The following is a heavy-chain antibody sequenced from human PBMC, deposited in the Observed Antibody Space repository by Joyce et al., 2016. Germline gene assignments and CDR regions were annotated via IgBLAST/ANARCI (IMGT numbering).Heavy chain of an antibody. V-gene: IGHV3-21*01. Sequence: EVQLVESGGGLVKPGGSLRLSCAASGFTFRDYNMNWVRQGPVKVLEWFSSISSSNGSSYYYADPVKGRFTISRDNAKNSLYLQMNRLRAEDTAVYYCARDGFTIFGVVREGQYSYGMDVWGQGTTVTVSS. CDR1: GFTFRDYN. CDR3: ARDGFTIFGVVREGQYSYGMDV. D-gene: IGHD3-3*01. J-gene: IGHJ6*02. CDR2: ISSSNGSSY.